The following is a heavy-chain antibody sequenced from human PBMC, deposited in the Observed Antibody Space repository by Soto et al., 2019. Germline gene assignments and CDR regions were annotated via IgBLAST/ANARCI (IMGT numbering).Heavy chain of an antibody. CDR3: AGGEITHRSIAVMNDY. CDR2: IYYSGST. J-gene: IGHJ4*02. D-gene: IGHD6-19*01. CDR1: GGSISSYY. V-gene: IGHV4-59*01. Sequence: QVQLQESGPGLVKPSETLSLTCTVSGGSISSYYWSWIRQPPGKGLEWIGYIYYSGSTNYNPSLKSRVTISVDTSKNQFSLKLSSVTAADTAVYYCAGGEITHRSIAVMNDYWGQGTLVTVSS.